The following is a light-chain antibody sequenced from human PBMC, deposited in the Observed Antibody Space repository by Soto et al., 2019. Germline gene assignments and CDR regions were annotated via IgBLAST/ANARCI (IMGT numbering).Light chain of an antibody. CDR2: GNS. CDR3: QSYDSSLSGSV. Sequence: QPVLTQPPSVSGAPGQRVTISCTGSRSNIGAGYDVHWYQQLPGTAPKFLIYGNSNRPSGVPDRFSGSKFGTSASLAITGLQAEDEADYYCQSYDSSLSGSVFGGGTQLTVL. V-gene: IGLV1-40*01. CDR1: RSNIGAGYD. J-gene: IGLJ2*01.